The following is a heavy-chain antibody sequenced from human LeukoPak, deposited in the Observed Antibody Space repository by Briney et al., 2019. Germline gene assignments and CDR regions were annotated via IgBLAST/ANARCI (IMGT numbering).Heavy chain of an antibody. Sequence: GGSLRLSCAASGFTFRSYEMNWVRQAPGQGLEWVSYISTTGSAMYYADSVKGRFTTSRDNAKNSLHLQMNSLRAEDTAVYYCARDRGPEPDYWGQGTLVTVSS. CDR2: ISTTGSAM. CDR1: GFTFRSYE. D-gene: IGHD3-10*01. CDR3: ARDRGPEPDY. V-gene: IGHV3-48*03. J-gene: IGHJ4*02.